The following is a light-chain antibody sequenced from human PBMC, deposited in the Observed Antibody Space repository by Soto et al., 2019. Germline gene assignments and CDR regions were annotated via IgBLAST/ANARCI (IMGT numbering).Light chain of an antibody. V-gene: IGKV1-39*01. CDR1: QSISSY. J-gene: IGKJ1*01. CDR3: QQGYSISWT. CDR2: GAS. Sequence: DIESTRSPSCLSASFGARGTITCPSSQSISSYLNWYQQRPGKAPKVLIYGASTLQSGVPSRFSGSGSGTEFTLTISSLQPEDFATYYCQQGYSISWTFGQGTKVDIK.